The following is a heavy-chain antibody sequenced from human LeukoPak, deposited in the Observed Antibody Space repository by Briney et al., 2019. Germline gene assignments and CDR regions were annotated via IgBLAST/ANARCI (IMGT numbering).Heavy chain of an antibody. J-gene: IGHJ3*02. CDR3: ARTSTGNAIDM. Sequence: GGSLILSCAASGFTFSSYDMHWVRQAPGKGLEWVAVISYDGSNKYYADSVKGRLTISRDNAKNTLYLQMNSLRVEDTAVYYCARTSTGNAIDMWGQGTMVTVSS. CDR1: GFTFSSYD. CDR2: ISYDGSNK. D-gene: IGHD1-1*01. V-gene: IGHV3-30*03.